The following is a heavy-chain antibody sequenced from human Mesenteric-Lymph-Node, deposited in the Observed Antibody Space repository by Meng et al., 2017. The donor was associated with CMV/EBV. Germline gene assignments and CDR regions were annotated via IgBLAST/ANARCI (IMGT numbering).Heavy chain of an antibody. CDR3: AREVARITIFGVVIKGWFDP. D-gene: IGHD3-3*01. CDR2: IYYSGST. V-gene: IGHV4-59*01. CDR1: SISSYY. J-gene: IGHJ5*02. Sequence: SISSYYWSWSRQPPGKGLEWIGYIYYSGSTNYNPSLKSRVTISVDTSKNQFSLKLSSVTAADTAVYYCAREVARITIFGVVIKGWFDPWGQGTLVTVSS.